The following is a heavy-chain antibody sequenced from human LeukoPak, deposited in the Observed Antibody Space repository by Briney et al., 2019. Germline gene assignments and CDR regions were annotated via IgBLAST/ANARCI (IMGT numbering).Heavy chain of an antibody. CDR3: AGHFGSGRWHYYYMNV. CDR2: IHSDGSSA. D-gene: IGHD3-10*01. J-gene: IGHJ6*03. V-gene: IGHV3-74*01. CDR1: GFIFSSYW. Sequence: GGSLRLSCAAPGFIFSSYWMHWVRQAPGKGLVWVSRIHSDGSSAIYADSVKGRFTISRDNAKNTLYLQMNSLRVDDTAVYYCAGHFGSGRWHYYYMNVWGKGTTVTVSS.